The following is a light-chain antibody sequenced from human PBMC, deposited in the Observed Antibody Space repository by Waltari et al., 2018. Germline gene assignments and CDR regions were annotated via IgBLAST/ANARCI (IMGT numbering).Light chain of an antibody. CDR2: EVS. J-gene: IGLJ3*02. CDR3: CSYAGSSTFAV. Sequence: QSALTQTASVSGSPGQSITISCTGTSSDVGSYNLVSWYHQHPGKAPKLMIYEVSKRPSGVSNRFSGSKSGNTASLTISGLQAEDEADYYCCSYAGSSTFAVFGGGTKLTVL. V-gene: IGLV2-23*02. CDR1: SSDVGSYNL.